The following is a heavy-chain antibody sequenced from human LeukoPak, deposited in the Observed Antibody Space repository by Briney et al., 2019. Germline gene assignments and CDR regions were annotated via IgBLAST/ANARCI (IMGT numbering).Heavy chain of an antibody. CDR2: IYYSGST. Sequence: SETLSLTCTVSGGSISSYYWSWIRQPPGKGLEWIGYIYYSGSTNYNPSLKSRVTISVDTSKNQFSLKLSSVTAADTAVYYCARVAFPQSLDIVVVPAAGTPYWYFDLWGRGTLVTVSS. CDR3: ARVAFPQSLDIVVVPAAGTPYWYFDL. CDR1: GGSISSYY. J-gene: IGHJ2*01. V-gene: IGHV4-59*01. D-gene: IGHD2-2*01.